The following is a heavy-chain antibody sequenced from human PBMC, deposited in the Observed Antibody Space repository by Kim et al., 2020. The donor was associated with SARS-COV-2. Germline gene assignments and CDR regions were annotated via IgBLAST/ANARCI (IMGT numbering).Heavy chain of an antibody. D-gene: IGHD2-21*02. CDR3: AREEAYCGGDRRCAFDI. Sequence: GGSLRLSCAASGFTFSNYFMHWVRQAPGKGLEWVALISDDGRKTYYADSVKGRFTISRDNSKNTLYLQMTSLRAEDTAVYYCAREEAYCGGDRRCAFDI. CDR2: ISDDGRKT. V-gene: IGHV3-30*04. J-gene: IGHJ3*02. CDR1: GFTFSNYF.